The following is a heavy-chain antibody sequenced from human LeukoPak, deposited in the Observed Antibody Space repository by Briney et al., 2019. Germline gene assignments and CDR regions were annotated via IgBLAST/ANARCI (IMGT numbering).Heavy chain of an antibody. CDR1: GFTFSSYW. D-gene: IGHD3-16*01. CDR3: ARDMGVRPLVYYYYYMDV. CDR2: IKQDGSEK. Sequence: PGGSLRLSCAASGFTFSSYWMSWVRQAPGKGLEWVANIKQDGSEKYYVDSVKGRFTISRDNAKNSLYLQMNSLRAEDTAVYYCARDMGVRPLVYYYYYMDVWGKGTTVTVSS. J-gene: IGHJ6*03. V-gene: IGHV3-7*01.